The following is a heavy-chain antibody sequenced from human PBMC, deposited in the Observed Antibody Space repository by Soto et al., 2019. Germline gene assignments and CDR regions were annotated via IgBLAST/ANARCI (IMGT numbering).Heavy chain of an antibody. CDR1: GFASGSYA. CDR2: IRSEANGGTT. V-gene: IGHV3-49*04. D-gene: IGHD3-22*01. Sequence: GGSLRLSCTGSGFASGSYALSWVRQAPGKGLEWVGVIRSEANGGTTDYAASVKGRITISRDDSKSIAYMEINSLQTEDTAVYYGTRYYYESSGYYVYWGQGALVTVSS. CDR3: TRYYYESSGYYVY. J-gene: IGHJ4*02.